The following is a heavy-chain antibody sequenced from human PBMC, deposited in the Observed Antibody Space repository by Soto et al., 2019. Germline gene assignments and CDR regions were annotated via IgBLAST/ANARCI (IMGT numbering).Heavy chain of an antibody. CDR3: ASHRGIAAAGTPYYYYYMDV. D-gene: IGHD6-13*01. J-gene: IGHJ6*03. Sequence: ASVKVSCKASGYTFTSYYMHWVRQAPGQGLEWMGIIDPSGGSTSYAQKFQGRVTMTRDTSTSTVYMELSSLRSEDTAVYYCASHRGIAAAGTPYYYYYMDVWGKGTTVTVS. CDR2: IDPSGGST. V-gene: IGHV1-46*03. CDR1: GYTFTSYY.